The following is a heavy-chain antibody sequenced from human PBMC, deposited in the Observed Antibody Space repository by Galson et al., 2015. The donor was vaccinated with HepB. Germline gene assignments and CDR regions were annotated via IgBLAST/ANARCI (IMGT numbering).Heavy chain of an antibody. Sequence: SLRLSCAVSAIPSTDFTDHYMSWVRQAPGKGLEWISYISPTSVYTNYADSVRGRFTISRDNAKKSLYLDMNSLRSDDTAVYYCAREYGYSGSHEDYWGRGTLVTVSS. D-gene: IGHD1-26*01. J-gene: IGHJ4*02. CDR3: AREYGYSGSHEDY. CDR2: ISPTSVYT. V-gene: IGHV3-11*06. CDR1: AIPSTDFTDHY.